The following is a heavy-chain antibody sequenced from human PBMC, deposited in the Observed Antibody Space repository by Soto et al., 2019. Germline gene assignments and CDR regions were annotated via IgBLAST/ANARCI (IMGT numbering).Heavy chain of an antibody. J-gene: IGHJ3*02. D-gene: IGHD3-16*01. CDR3: AREERVSTFMAFDI. CDR1: GGSISSYY. V-gene: IGHV4-59*01. CDR2: IYYSGST. Sequence: SETLSLTCTVSGGSISSYYWSWIRQPPGKGLEWIGYIYYSGSTNYNPSLKSRVTISVDTSKNQFSLKLSSVTAADTAVYYCAREERVSTFMAFDIWGQGTMVTVSS.